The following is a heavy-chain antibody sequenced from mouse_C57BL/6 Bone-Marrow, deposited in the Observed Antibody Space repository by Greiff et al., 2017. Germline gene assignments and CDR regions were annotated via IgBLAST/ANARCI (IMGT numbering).Heavy chain of an antibody. D-gene: IGHD1-1*01. Sequence: VQLQQSGAELVRPGASVTLSCKASGYTFTDYEMHWVKQTPVHGLEWIGAIDPETGGTAYNQKFKGKAILTADKSSSTAYMEHRNLTSEDSAVYYCTNWNDYYGSGQRGQGTTLTVSS. CDR3: TNWNDYYGSGQ. CDR2: IDPETGGT. J-gene: IGHJ2*01. CDR1: GYTFTDYE. V-gene: IGHV1-15*01.